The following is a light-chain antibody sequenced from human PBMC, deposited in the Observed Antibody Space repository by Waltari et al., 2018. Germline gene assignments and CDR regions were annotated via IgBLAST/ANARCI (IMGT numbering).Light chain of an antibody. J-gene: IGKJ2*01. CDR3: QQYYSALRGT. CDR2: WAS. V-gene: IGKV4-1*01. Sequence: DIVMTQSPDSLAVSLGERATINCKSSQSVLYSSNNKNYLAGYQQKPGQPPKLLIYWASTRESGVPDRFSGSGSGTDFTLTISSLQAEDVAVYYCQQYYSALRGTFGPGTKLEIK. CDR1: QSVLYSSNNKNY.